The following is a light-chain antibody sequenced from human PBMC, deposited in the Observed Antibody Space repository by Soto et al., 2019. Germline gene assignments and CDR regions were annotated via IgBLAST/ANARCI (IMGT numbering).Light chain of an antibody. V-gene: IGKV1-27*01. CDR3: QEYNSALRT. J-gene: IGKJ1*01. CDR1: QDITNS. CDR2: VAS. Sequence: DIQMTQSPSSLSASVGDRITITCRANQDITNSLAWHQHKPGKVPKPLIYVASTLQSGVPSRFSGSGSGTEFTLTIIGLQPEDVATYYCQEYNSALRTFGQGTKVEIK.